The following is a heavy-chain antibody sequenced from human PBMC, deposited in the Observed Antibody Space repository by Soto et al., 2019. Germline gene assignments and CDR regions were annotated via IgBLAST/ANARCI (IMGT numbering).Heavy chain of an antibody. V-gene: IGHV3-7*01. J-gene: IGHJ4*02. D-gene: IGHD3-10*01. CDR1: GFTFSSYW. CDR2: IKQDGSEK. Sequence: EVQLVESGGGLVQPGGSLRLSCAASGFTFSSYWMSWVPQAPGKGLEWVANIKQDGSEKYYVDSVKGRFTISRDNAKNSLYLQMNSLRAEDTAVYYCANLWFGETPVGYWGQGTLVTVSS. CDR3: ANLWFGETPVGY.